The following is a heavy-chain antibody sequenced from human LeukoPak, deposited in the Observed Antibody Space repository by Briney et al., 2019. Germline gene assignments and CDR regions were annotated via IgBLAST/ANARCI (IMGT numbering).Heavy chain of an antibody. CDR3: AREWRDSSGLDY. CDR1: GFTFSSYS. D-gene: IGHD6-19*01. CDR2: ISSSSSYI. J-gene: IGHJ4*02. Sequence: GGSLRLSCAASGFTFSSYSMNWVRQAPGKGLEWVSSISSSSSYIYYADSVKGRFTISRDNAKNSLYLQMNSLRAEDTAVYYCAREWRDSSGLDYWGPGTLVTVSS. V-gene: IGHV3-21*01.